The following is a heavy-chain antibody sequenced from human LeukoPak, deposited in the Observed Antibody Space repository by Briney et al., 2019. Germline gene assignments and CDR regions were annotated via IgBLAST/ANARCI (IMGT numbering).Heavy chain of an antibody. Sequence: PSETQSLTCTVSGGSFSSYSWSWIRQPPGKGLEWIGSTYYSGSTNYNPSLKSRVTMSVDTSKNQFSLKLSSVTAADTAVYYCARHGGESIVAMILHAFDIWGQGTMVTVSS. J-gene: IGHJ3*02. D-gene: IGHD5-12*01. CDR2: TYYSGST. CDR1: GGSFSSYS. V-gene: IGHV4-59*08. CDR3: ARHGGESIVAMILHAFDI.